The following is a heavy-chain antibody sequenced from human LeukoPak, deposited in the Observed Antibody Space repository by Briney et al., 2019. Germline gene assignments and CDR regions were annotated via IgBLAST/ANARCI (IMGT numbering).Heavy chain of an antibody. D-gene: IGHD2-8*02. Sequence: GGSLRLSCAASGLTFSNYAMSWVRQAPGKGLEWVSSISGSGGSTYYADSVKGRFTISRDNSKNTLYLQMNSLRAEDTGVYYCARDYWVFDYWGQGTLVTVSS. CDR2: ISGSGGST. CDR3: ARDYWVFDY. V-gene: IGHV3-23*01. CDR1: GLTFSNYA. J-gene: IGHJ4*02.